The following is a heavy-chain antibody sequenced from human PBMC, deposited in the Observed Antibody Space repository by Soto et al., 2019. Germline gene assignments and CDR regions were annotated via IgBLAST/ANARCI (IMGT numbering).Heavy chain of an antibody. J-gene: IGHJ4*02. Sequence: QVQLQESGPGLVKPSQTLSLTCTVSGGSISSGDYYWSWIRQPPGKGLEWIGYIYYSGSTYYNPSLKSRVTISVDTSKNQFSLKLSSVTAADTAVYYCASALLWFGELLMVFDYWGQGTLVTVSS. D-gene: IGHD3-10*01. CDR3: ASALLWFGELLMVFDY. V-gene: IGHV4-30-4*01. CDR2: IYYSGST. CDR1: GGSISSGDYY.